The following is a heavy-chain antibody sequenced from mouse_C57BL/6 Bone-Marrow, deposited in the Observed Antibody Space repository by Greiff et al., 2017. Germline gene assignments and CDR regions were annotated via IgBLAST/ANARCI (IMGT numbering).Heavy chain of an antibody. V-gene: IGHV1-9*01. CDR2: ILPGGGST. CDR3: ARSFIPAWFAY. J-gene: IGHJ3*01. D-gene: IGHD1-1*01. CDR1: GYTFTGYW. Sequence: QVQLQQPGAELMKPGASVKLSCKATGYTFTGYWIEWVKQRPGHGLEWIGEILPGGGSTNYNEKFKGKATFTADTSSNTAYMQLSSLTTEDSAIYYCARSFIPAWFAYWGQGTLVTVSA.